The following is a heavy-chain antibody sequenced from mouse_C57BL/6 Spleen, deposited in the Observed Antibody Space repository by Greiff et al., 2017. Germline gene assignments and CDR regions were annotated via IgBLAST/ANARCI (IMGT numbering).Heavy chain of an antibody. V-gene: IGHV1-64*01. CDR2: IHPNSGSN. J-gene: IGHJ3*01. CDR3: ASGDGYYRFAY. Sequence: QVQLQQSGAELVKPGASVKLSCKASGYTFTSYWMHWVKQRPGQGLEWIGMIHPNSGSNNYNEKFKSKATLTVDKYSSTAYMQLSSLTYEDSAVYYCASGDGYYRFAYWGQGTLVTVSA. CDR1: GYTFTSYW. D-gene: IGHD2-3*01.